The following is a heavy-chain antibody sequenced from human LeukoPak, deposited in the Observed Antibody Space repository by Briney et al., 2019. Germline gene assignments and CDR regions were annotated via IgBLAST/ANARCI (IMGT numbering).Heavy chain of an antibody. CDR1: GYTFTGYY. Sequence: ASVKLSCKASGYTFTGYYMHWVRQAPGQGLEWMSCINPNSGSTYYAQTLQGRVTMSRDTSISTPYMQLSTLRSDDTAVYYCARNGMVRGGIISQALGLYYYMDVWGKGTTVTVSS. CDR2: INPNSGST. J-gene: IGHJ6*03. CDR3: ARNGMVRGGIISQALGLYYYMDV. D-gene: IGHD3-10*01. V-gene: IGHV1-2*02.